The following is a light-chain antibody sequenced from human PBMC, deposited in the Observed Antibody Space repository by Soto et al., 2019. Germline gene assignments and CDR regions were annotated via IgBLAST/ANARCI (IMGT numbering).Light chain of an antibody. CDR3: QAWDNIYVL. CDR2: RDA. J-gene: IGLJ2*01. CDR1: ILGDKF. Sequence: SSELTQPPSVSVSPGQTASITCSGDILGDKFASWYQQKPGQSPALVIYRDAKRPSGIPERISGSKSGNTATLTITGTQAMDEADYYCQAWDNIYVLFGGGTKLTVL. V-gene: IGLV3-1*01.